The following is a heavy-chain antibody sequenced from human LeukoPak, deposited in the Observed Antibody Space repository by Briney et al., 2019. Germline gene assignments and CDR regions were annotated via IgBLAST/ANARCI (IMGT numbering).Heavy chain of an antibody. CDR1: GYTFTSYD. D-gene: IGHD3-9*01. CDR3: ARDPPGLRYFDWLLPPAYYYYYYMDV. J-gene: IGHJ6*03. Sequence: GASVKVSCKASGYTFTSYDINWVRQATGQGLEWMGWMNPNSGNTGYAQKLQGRVTMTTDTSTSTAYMELRSLRSDDTAVYYCARDPPGLRYFDWLLPPAYYYYYYMDVWGKGTTVTVSS. CDR2: MNPNSGNT. V-gene: IGHV1-8*01.